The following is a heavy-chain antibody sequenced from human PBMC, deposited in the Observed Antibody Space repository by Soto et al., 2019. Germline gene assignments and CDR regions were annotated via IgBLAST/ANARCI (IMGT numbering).Heavy chain of an antibody. CDR3: ARASGDLYYYYGMDV. V-gene: IGHV3-21*01. CDR2: ISSSSSYI. J-gene: IGHJ6*02. CDR1: GFIFSSYS. D-gene: IGHD7-27*01. Sequence: EVQLVESGGGLVKPGGSLRLSCAASGFIFSSYSMNWVRQAPGKGLEWVSSISSSSSYIYYADSVKGRFTISRDNAKNSLYLQMNSLRAEDTAVYYCARASGDLYYYYGMDVWGQGTTVTVSS.